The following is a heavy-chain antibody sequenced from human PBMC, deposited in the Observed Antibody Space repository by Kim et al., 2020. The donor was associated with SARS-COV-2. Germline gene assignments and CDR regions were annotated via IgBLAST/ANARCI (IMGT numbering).Heavy chain of an antibody. CDR3: ARDWYYAGYALDY. CDR1: GYTFNGHY. D-gene: IGHD3-3*01. Sequence: ASVKVSCKASGYTFNGHYMHWVRQAPGQGLEWMGWINPNSGGTNYAQKFQGRVTMTRDTSISTAYMELRRLRSDDTAVYYCARDWYYAGYALDYWGQGTLVTVSS. CDR2: INPNSGGT. V-gene: IGHV1-2*02. J-gene: IGHJ4*02.